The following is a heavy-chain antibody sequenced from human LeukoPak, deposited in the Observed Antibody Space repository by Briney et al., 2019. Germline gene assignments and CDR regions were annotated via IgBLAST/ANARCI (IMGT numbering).Heavy chain of an antibody. Sequence: EGSLRLSCAASGFTFSSYSMNWVRQAPGKGLEWVSSISSSSSYIYYADSVKGRFTISRDNAKNSLYLQMNSLRAEDTAVYYCASARIVGAPSAFDIWGQGTMVTVSS. CDR1: GFTFSSYS. V-gene: IGHV3-21*01. CDR2: ISSSSSYI. J-gene: IGHJ3*02. D-gene: IGHD1-26*01. CDR3: ASARIVGAPSAFDI.